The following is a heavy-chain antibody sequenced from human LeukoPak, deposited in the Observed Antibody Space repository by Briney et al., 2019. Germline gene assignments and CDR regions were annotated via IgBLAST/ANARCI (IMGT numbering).Heavy chain of an antibody. Sequence: VASVKVSCKASGGTFSSYAISWVRQAPGQGLEWMGGIIPIFGTANYAQKFQGRVTITADKSTSTAYMELSSLRSEDTAVYYCASHITMVRGVISNDAFDIWGQGTMVTVSS. V-gene: IGHV1-69*06. J-gene: IGHJ3*02. CDR2: IIPIFGTA. D-gene: IGHD3-10*01. CDR1: GGTFSSYA. CDR3: ASHITMVRGVISNDAFDI.